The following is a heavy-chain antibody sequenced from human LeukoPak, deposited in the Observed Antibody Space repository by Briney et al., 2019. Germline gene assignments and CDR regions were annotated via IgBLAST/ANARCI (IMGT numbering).Heavy chain of an antibody. CDR3: ARGTYSSGWTINYYMDV. Sequence: ASVKVSCKASGYTFTGYYMHWVRQAPGQGLEWMGWISAYNGNTNYAQKLQGRVTMTTDTSTSTAYMELRSLRSDDTAVYYCARGTYSSGWTINYYMDVWGKGTTVTVSS. J-gene: IGHJ6*03. CDR2: ISAYNGNT. D-gene: IGHD6-19*01. CDR1: GYTFTGYY. V-gene: IGHV1-18*04.